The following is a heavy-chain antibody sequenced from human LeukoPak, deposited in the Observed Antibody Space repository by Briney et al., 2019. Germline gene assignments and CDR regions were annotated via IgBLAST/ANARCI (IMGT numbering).Heavy chain of an antibody. J-gene: IGHJ4*02. V-gene: IGHV4-39*01. CDR3: ARHVAVPAAQHYDY. D-gene: IGHD2-2*01. CDR2: IYYSGST. Sequence: SETLSLTCTVSGGSISSSSYYWGWIRQPPGKGLEWIGSIYYSGSTYYNPSLKSRVTISVDTSKNQFSLKLSSVTAADTAVYYCARHVAVPAAQHYDYWGQGTLVTVSS. CDR1: GGSISSSSYY.